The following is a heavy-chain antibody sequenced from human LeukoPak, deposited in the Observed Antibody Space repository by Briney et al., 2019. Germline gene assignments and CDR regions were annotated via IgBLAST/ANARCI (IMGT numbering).Heavy chain of an antibody. CDR3: ARSNYYDSSGTDC. V-gene: IGHV1-2*02. D-gene: IGHD3-22*01. J-gene: IGHJ4*01. Sequence: ASVKVSCQSSGYTFTGYYMHWVRQAPGQGLEWMGWINPNGGGTNYAQKFQGRVTMTRDTSISTVYMEMSRLRSDDTAVYYCARSNYYDSSGTDCWGHGTLVTVSS. CDR1: GYTFTGYY. CDR2: INPNGGGT.